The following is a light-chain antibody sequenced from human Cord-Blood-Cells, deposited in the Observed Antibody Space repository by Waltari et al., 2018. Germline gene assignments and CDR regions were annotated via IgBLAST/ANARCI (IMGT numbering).Light chain of an antibody. CDR2: AAS. CDR3: QQYYSYPWT. Sequence: AIRMTQSPSSLSASTGDRVHITCRASQGINSYLAWYQQKPGKAPKLLIDAASTLQSGVPSRFSGSGSGTDFTLTISCLQSEDFATCCCQQYYSYPWTFGQGTKVEIK. V-gene: IGKV1-8*01. CDR1: QGINSY. J-gene: IGKJ1*01.